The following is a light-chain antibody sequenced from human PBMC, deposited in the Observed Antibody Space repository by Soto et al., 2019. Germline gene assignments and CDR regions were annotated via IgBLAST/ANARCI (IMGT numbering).Light chain of an antibody. CDR2: INYDGTH. V-gene: IGLV4-69*01. Sequence: QPVLTQSPSASASLGASVKLTCTLSSGYSTYAIAWHQQQSEKGPRFLMKINYDGTHSKGDGFFYRFSVSSSGAERHLTISSLQSEDEADYYCQSFGTGIQGFGGGTQLTVL. J-gene: IGLJ3*02. CDR1: SGYSTYA. CDR3: QSFGTGIQG.